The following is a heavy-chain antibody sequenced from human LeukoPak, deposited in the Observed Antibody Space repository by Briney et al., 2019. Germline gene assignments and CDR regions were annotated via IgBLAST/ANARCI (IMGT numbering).Heavy chain of an antibody. CDR1: GGSISSYY. CDR3: ARQGGSLYFDY. J-gene: IGHJ4*02. CDR2: IYYSGST. D-gene: IGHD1-26*01. Sequence: PSETLSLTCTVSGGSISSYYWSWIRQPPGKGLEWIGYIYYSGSTNYNPSLKSRVTISVDTSKNQFSLKLSSVTAADTAVYYCARQGGSLYFDYWGQGTPVTVSS. V-gene: IGHV4-59*08.